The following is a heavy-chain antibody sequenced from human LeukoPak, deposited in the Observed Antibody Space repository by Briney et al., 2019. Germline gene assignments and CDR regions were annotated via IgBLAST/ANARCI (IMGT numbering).Heavy chain of an antibody. CDR3: ARALVSGAAAGSVYYYYMDV. CDR2: IIPIFGTA. V-gene: IGHV1-69*01. J-gene: IGHJ6*03. Sequence: SVKVSCKASGGTFSSYAISWVRQAPGQGLEWMGGIIPIFGTANYAQKFQGRVTITADESTSTAYMELSSLRSEDTAVYYCARALVSGAAAGSVYYYYMDVWGKGTTVAVSS. CDR1: GGTFSSYA. D-gene: IGHD6-13*01.